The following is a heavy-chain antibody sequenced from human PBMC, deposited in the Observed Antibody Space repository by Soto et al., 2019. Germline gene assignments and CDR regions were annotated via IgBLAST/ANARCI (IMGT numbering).Heavy chain of an antibody. CDR1: GLTLSHPC. D-gene: IGHD7-27*01. J-gene: IGHJ4*02. V-gene: IGHV3-15*07. CDR3: VADLPRVRTNWGFDY. Sequence: EVQLVESGGGFVEPGGSLRLSCVGCGLTLSHPCMTWLRQAPGNGLEWIGQVKTKGEGGTMDYAAPVKGRFSATRDDSENTSYLHMSSLHREDTAMYYCVADLPRVRTNWGFDYWGQGTLVTVSS. CDR2: VKTKGEGGTM.